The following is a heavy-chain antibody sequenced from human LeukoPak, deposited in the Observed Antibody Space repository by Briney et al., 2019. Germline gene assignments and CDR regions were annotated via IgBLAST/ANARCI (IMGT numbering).Heavy chain of an antibody. CDR1: GYTFTGYY. D-gene: IGHD6-19*01. CDR3: ASGYSSGPGSYYYMDG. J-gene: IGHJ6*03. Sequence: ASVKVSCKASGYTFTGYYMHWVRQAPRQGLELMGWINPSSGGTSNSQNFQGSVTMTGDTTISTAYMELSRLRSDDTAVYYCASGYSSGPGSYYYMDGWGKGTTVTASS. V-gene: IGHV1-2*02. CDR2: INPSSGGT.